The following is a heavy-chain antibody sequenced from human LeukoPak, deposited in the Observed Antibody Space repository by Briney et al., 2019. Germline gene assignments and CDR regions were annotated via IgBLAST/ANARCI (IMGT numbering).Heavy chain of an antibody. CDR2: IYYSGAT. Sequence: SETLSLTCSVSGGSVNRYYWSWIRQPPGKGLEWTGFIYYSGATNYSPSLESRVTISIDTSRNQFSLRLTSVTAADTAVYFCARSTNYYYFYLDVWGRGTTVTVS. V-gene: IGHV4-59*02. J-gene: IGHJ6*03. CDR1: GGSVNRYY. CDR3: ARSTNYYYFYLDV.